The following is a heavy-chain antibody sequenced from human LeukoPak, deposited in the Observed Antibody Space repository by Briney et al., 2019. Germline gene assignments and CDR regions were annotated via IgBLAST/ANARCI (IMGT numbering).Heavy chain of an antibody. V-gene: IGHV3-30-3*01. CDR3: AKDRGSVVDY. Sequence: GGSLRLSCAASGFTFSSYAMHWVRQAPGKGLEWVAVISYDGSNKYYADSVKGRFTISRDNSKNTLYQQMNSLRAEDTAVYYCAKDRGSVVDYWGQGTLVTVSS. CDR2: ISYDGSNK. J-gene: IGHJ4*02. CDR1: GFTFSSYA. D-gene: IGHD3-10*01.